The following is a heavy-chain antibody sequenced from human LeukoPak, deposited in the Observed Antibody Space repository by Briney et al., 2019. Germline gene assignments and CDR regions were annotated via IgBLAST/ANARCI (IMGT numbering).Heavy chain of an antibody. J-gene: IGHJ3*02. CDR1: GFTFSIYG. Sequence: GGSLRLSCVASGFTFSIYGIHWVRQAPGKRLESVAIISYDGSNKVYADSVKGRFTISRDNAKNKLYLQMNSLRADDTAVYYCARELPRIGGQTDASDIWGQGTMVTVS. D-gene: IGHD3-16*01. CDR2: ISYDGSNK. CDR3: ARELPRIGGQTDASDI. V-gene: IGHV3-30*03.